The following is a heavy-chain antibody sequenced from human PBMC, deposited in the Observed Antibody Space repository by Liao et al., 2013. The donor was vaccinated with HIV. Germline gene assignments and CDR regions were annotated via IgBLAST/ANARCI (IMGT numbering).Heavy chain of an antibody. J-gene: IGHJ4*02. D-gene: IGHD3-16*01. CDR1: GGSISSGIYN. CDR3: ARGWGYFDY. Sequence: QVRLQESGPGLVKPSQTLSLTCTVSGGSISSGIYNWSWIRQPAGKGLEWIGRVYSDGSTNYNPSLKTRVTISVDTSKNQFSLKLSSVTAADTAVYYCARGWGYFDYWGQGTLVTVSS. V-gene: IGHV4-61*02. CDR2: VYSDGST.